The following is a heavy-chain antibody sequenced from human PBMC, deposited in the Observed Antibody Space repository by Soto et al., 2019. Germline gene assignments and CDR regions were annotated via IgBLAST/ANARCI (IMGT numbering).Heavy chain of an antibody. J-gene: IGHJ5*02. CDR2: IYYSGST. CDR1: GGSISSYY. V-gene: IGHV4-59*01. CDR3: ARVMGGHYAVDWFDP. D-gene: IGHD3-22*01. Sequence: QVQLQESGPGLVKPSETLSLTCTVSGGSISSYYWSWIRQPPGKGLEWIGYIYYSGSTNYNPSLKSRVTISVDTSKNQFSLKLSSVTAADTAVYYCARVMGGHYAVDWFDPWGQGTLVTVSS.